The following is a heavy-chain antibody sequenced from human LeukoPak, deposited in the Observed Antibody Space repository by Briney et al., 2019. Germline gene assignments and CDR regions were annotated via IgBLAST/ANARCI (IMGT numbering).Heavy chain of an antibody. V-gene: IGHV4-30-4*08. CDR1: GGSISSGDYY. D-gene: IGHD4-17*01. CDR2: IYYSGST. CDR3: ARVYGDYDDAFDI. Sequence: SETLSLTCTVSGGSISSGDYYWSWIRQPPGKGLERIGYIYYSGSTYYNPSLKSRVTISVDTSKNQFSLKLSSVTAADTAVYYCARVYGDYDDAFDIWGQGTMVTVSS. J-gene: IGHJ3*02.